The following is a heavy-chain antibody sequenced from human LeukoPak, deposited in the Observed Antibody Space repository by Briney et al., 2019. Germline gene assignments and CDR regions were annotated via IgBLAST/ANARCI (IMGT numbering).Heavy chain of an antibody. CDR3: ARGGDYGDYTFDY. D-gene: IGHD4-17*01. Sequence: ASVKVSCKASGGTFSSYAISWVRQAPGQGLEWMGRIIPILGIANYAQKFQGRVTITADKPTSTAYMELSSLRSEDTAVYYCARGGDYGDYTFDYWGQGTLVTVSS. CDR2: IIPILGIA. CDR1: GGTFSSYA. V-gene: IGHV1-69*04. J-gene: IGHJ4*02.